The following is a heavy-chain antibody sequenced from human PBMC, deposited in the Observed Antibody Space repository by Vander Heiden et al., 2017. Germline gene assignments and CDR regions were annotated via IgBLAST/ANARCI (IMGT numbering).Heavy chain of an antibody. J-gene: IGHJ4*02. V-gene: IGHV3-33*01. Sequence: VQLVESGGGVVQPGRYLRLPCAASGFTFSSYGLPRVRQAPGKGLEWVAVIWDDGSNKYYADSVKGRFTISRDNSKNTLYLQMNSLRAEDTAVYYCARYGGNGYFDYWGQGTLVTVSS. D-gene: IGHD2-15*01. CDR2: IWDDGSNK. CDR1: GFTFSSYG. CDR3: ARYGGNGYFDY.